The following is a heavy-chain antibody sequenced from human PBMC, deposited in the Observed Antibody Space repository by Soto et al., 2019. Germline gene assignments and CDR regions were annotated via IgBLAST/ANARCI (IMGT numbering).Heavy chain of an antibody. CDR3: ARVRGITIFGVVILVDGMDV. Sequence: PSETLSLTCAVYGGSFSGYYWSWIRQPPGKGLEWIGEINHSGSTNYNPSLKSRVTISVDTSKNQFSLKLSSVTAADTAVYYCARVRGITIFGVVILVDGMDVWGQGTTVTVSS. D-gene: IGHD3-3*01. CDR1: GGSFSGYY. CDR2: INHSGST. V-gene: IGHV4-34*01. J-gene: IGHJ6*02.